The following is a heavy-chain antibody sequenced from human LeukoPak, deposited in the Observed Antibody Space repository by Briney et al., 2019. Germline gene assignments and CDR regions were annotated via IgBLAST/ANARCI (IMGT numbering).Heavy chain of an antibody. J-gene: IGHJ4*02. CDR1: GFTFSSFW. CDR3: ARETRGTVGSY. Sequence: PGGSLRLSCAASGFTFSSFWMYWVRQAPGKGLVWVSRINSDGGSTTYADSVKGRFTISRDYAANSLSLQMNSLRAEDTAVYYCARETRGTVGSYWGQGTLVTVSS. V-gene: IGHV3-74*01. D-gene: IGHD1-26*01. CDR2: INSDGGST.